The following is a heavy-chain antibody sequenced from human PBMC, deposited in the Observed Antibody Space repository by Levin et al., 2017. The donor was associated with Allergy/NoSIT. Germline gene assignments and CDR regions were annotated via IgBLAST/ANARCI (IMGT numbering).Heavy chain of an antibody. V-gene: IGHV3-48*03. CDR2: ISSSGSTI. D-gene: IGHD4-11*01. J-gene: IGHJ6*02. Sequence: HTGGSLRLSCAASGFTFSSYEMNWVRQAPGKGLEWVSYISSSGSTIYYADSVKGRFTISRDNAKNSLYLQMNSLRAEDTAVYYCARDFLQYYYYGMDVWGQGTTVTVSS. CDR3: ARDFLQYYYYGMDV. CDR1: GFTFSSYE.